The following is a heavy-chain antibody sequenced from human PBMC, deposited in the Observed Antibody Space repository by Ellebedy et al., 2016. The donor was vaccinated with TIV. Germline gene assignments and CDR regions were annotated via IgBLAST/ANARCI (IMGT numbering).Heavy chain of an antibody. CDR3: ARDRDKSSGWYGGAAY. Sequence: GESLKISCAASGFTFNSYAMHWVRQAPGKGLEWVAVISYDGNSNYYADSVKGRFTISRDNSMTTLYLEMNSLRAEDTAVYYCARDRDKSSGWYGGAAYWGQGTLVTVSS. J-gene: IGHJ4*02. D-gene: IGHD6-19*01. CDR2: ISYDGNSN. CDR1: GFTFNSYA. V-gene: IGHV3-30-3*01.